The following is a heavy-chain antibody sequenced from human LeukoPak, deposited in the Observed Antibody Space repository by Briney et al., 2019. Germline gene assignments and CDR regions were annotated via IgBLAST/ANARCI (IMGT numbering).Heavy chain of an antibody. D-gene: IGHD3-9*01. CDR1: GGSISSYY. CDR2: IYYSGST. V-gene: IGHV4-59*01. CDR3: ARDSPYYDILTGEWYYGMDV. Sequence: SETLSLTCTVSGGSISSYYWSWIRQPPGKGLEWIGYIYYSGSTNYNPSLKSRVTISVDTSKNQFSLKLSSVTAADTAVYYCARDSPYYDILTGEWYYGMDVWGQGTTVTVSS. J-gene: IGHJ6*02.